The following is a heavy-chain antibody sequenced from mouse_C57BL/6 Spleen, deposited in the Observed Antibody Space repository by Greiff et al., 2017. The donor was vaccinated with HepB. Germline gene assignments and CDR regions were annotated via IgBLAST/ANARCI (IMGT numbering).Heavy chain of an antibody. Sequence: EVQLQESGGGLVKPGGSLKLSCAASGFTFSDYGMHWVRQTPEKGLEWVAYISRGSSTTYYADKVKGRITISRDNAKNTQFLHMTSLRSEDTALYYCGRGDYSDYYFDYWGQGTTLTVSS. D-gene: IGHD2-12*01. CDR2: ISRGSSTT. CDR1: GFTFSDYG. J-gene: IGHJ2*01. V-gene: IGHV5-17*01. CDR3: GRGDYSDYYFDY.